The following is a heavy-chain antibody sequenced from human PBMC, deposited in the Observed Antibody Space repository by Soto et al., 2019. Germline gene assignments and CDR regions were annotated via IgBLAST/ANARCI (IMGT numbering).Heavy chain of an antibody. CDR3: ARASSNYVFYRMDV. D-gene: IGHD4-4*01. CDR2: TYYRSKWYN. V-gene: IGHV6-1*01. CDR1: GDSVSSNSAA. Sequence: SQTLSLTCANSGDSVSSNSAAWNWIRQSPSRGLEWLGRTYYRSKWYNDYAVCVKSRIPINPDTSKNQFSLQLTSVTPEDTAVYYCARASSNYVFYRMDVWGQGTTVTACS. J-gene: IGHJ6*02.